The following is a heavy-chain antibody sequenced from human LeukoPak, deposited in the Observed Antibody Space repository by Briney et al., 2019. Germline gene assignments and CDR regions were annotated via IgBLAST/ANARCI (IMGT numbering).Heavy chain of an antibody. J-gene: IGHJ4*02. V-gene: IGHV1-58*01. CDR3: AAETYYYDTSEYAFDY. D-gene: IGHD3-22*01. Sequence: SVKVSCKASGFTFTRAAVQWVRQARGQRPEWIGWIVIAGGETNYAEKFQERVTITRDMSTSTVYMHLSSLGSEDTAIYYCAAETYYYDTSEYAFDYWGQGTLVTVSS. CDR1: GFTFTRAA. CDR2: IVIAGGET.